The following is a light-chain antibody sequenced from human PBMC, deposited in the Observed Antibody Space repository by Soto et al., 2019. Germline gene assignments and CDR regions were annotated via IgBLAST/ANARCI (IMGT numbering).Light chain of an antibody. CDR2: WAS. CDR1: QSVLYSSNNKSY. Sequence: DIVMTQFPDSLTVPLGERATINCKSSQSVLYSSNNKSYLAWYQHKPGQPPKVLIYWASTRESGVPDRFSGSGSGTDFTLTISSLQADDVAVYYCQQYYSIPRTFGQGTKLEIK. V-gene: IGKV4-1*01. CDR3: QQYYSIPRT. J-gene: IGKJ2*02.